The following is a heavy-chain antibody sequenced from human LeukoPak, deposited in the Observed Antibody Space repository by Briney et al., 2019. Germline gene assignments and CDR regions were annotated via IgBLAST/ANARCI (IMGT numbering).Heavy chain of an antibody. V-gene: IGHV4-34*01. CDR2: INHSGST. CDR1: GGSFSGYY. Sequence: PSETLSLTCAVYGGSFSGYYWSWIRQPPGKGLEWIGEINHSGSTNYNPSLKSRVTISVDPSKNQFSLKLSSVTAADTAVYYCARHLPAVRGVIDGAVVDYWGQGTLVTVSS. J-gene: IGHJ4*02. CDR3: ARHLPAVRGVIDGAVVDY. D-gene: IGHD3-10*01.